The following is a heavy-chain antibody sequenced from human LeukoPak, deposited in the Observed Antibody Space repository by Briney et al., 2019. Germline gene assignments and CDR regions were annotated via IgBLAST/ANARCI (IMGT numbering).Heavy chain of an antibody. D-gene: IGHD2-8*01. CDR1: GLTVRSNY. V-gene: IGHV3-23*01. CDR2: ISGSGDST. J-gene: IGHJ4*02. CDR3: AKDPDCTSGICYTFFDY. Sequence: GESLRLSCAASGLTVRSNYMSWVRQAPGKGLEWVSAISGSGDSTYYADSVKGRFTISRDNSKNTLYLQMNSLRAEDTAVYYCAKDPDCTSGICYTFFDYWGQGTLVTVSS.